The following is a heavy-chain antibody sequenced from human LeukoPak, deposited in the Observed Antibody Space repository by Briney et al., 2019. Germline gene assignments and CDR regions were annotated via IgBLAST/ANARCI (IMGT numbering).Heavy chain of an antibody. CDR3: ARQTSRYLDV. J-gene: IGHJ6*04. CDR1: GGSISSSY. Sequence: SETLSLTCTFSGGSISSSYWTLIRQPPGRGLEWIGYIYTSGTTNYNPSLKSRVTISLDTSKNQFSLKLSSVTAADTAVYFCARQTSRYLDVWGKGTTVTVSS. CDR2: IYTSGTT. V-gene: IGHV4-4*09. D-gene: IGHD2-15*01.